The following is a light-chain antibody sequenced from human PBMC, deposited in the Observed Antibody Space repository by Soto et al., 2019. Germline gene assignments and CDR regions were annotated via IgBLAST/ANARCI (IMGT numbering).Light chain of an antibody. Sequence: QSVLTQPPSVSAAPGQTVTISCSGSTSNIGSHNVFWYQQVPGGAPKLLIYDSFKQYSGIPDRYSGSKSDTSATLDITGLQTGDEADYYCGTWDSSLNVVFGGGTKVTVL. CDR3: GTWDSSLNVV. V-gene: IGLV1-51*01. CDR1: TSNIGSHN. J-gene: IGLJ2*01. CDR2: DSF.